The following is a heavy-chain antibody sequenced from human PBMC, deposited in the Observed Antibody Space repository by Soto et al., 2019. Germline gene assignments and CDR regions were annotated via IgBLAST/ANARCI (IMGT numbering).Heavy chain of an antibody. J-gene: IGHJ6*02. CDR3: ARVSISSSWYGGPYYYYGMDV. CDR2: ISFDGATK. V-gene: IGHV3-30*09. D-gene: IGHD6-13*01. CDR1: EFTFSPYP. Sequence: PGGSLRLSCAASEFTFSPYPMHWVRQAPGKGLEWVAVISFDGATKYYADSVKGRFAISRDNSMNTLYLQMNSLRTEDTAVYYCARVSISSSWYGGPYYYYGMDVWGQGTTVTVSS.